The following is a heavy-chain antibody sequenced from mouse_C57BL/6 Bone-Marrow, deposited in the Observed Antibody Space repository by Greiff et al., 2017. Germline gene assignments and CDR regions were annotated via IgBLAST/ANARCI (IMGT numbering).Heavy chain of an antibody. V-gene: IGHV1-87*01. CDR3: ADDSAVYCCSCSSYGYNFDY. D-gene: IGHD1-1*01. CDR2: GQGLEWIG. Sequence: VQLQQSGPELARPWASVKISCQAFYTFSRRVHFAIRDTNYWMPWVKQRHGQGLEWIGAIYPGNGGTSYNQELKGKDTLTADKSYSTAYRQLSSVTADDSAVYCCSCSSYGYNFDYWGTGTTLTVSS. J-gene: IGHJ1*03. CDR1: YTFSRRVH.